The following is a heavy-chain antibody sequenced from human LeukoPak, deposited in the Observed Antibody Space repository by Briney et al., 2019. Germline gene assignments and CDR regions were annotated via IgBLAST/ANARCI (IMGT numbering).Heavy chain of an antibody. J-gene: IGHJ4*02. CDR1: GFTVSSNY. D-gene: IGHD6-19*01. CDR2: IYSGGST. Sequence: GGSLRLSCAASGFTVSSNYMSWVRQAPGKGLEWVSVIYSGGSTYYADSVKGRFTISRDNSKNTLYLQMNSLRAEDTAVYYCARVGIAVAGTEGYYFDYWGQGTLVTVSS. V-gene: IGHV3-53*01. CDR3: ARVGIAVAGTEGYYFDY.